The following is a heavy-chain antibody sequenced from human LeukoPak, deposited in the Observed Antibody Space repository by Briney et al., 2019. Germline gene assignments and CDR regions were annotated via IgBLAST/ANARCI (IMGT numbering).Heavy chain of an antibody. CDR1: GFTVSSNY. CDR2: IYSGSNT. V-gene: IGHV3-53*01. Sequence: GGSLRLSCTASGFTVSSNYMTWVRQAPGKGLEWVSVIYSGSNTYYADSVKGRITISRDNAKNSLYLQMNSLRAEDTAVYYCAELGITMIGGVWGKGTTVTISS. J-gene: IGHJ6*04. D-gene: IGHD3-10*02. CDR3: AELGITMIGGV.